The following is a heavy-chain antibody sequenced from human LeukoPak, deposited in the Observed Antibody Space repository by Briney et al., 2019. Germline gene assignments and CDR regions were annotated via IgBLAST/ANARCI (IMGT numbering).Heavy chain of an antibody. D-gene: IGHD3-10*01. CDR3: ARVFDSGSQAYFYYMDV. V-gene: IGHV4-59*01. Sequence: SETLSLTCAVYGGSFSGYYWSWIRQPPGKGLEWIGYIYSSGSTNYNPSLKSRVTMSVDTSKKQFSLKVSSVTAADTAVYYCARVFDSGSQAYFYYMDVWGKGTTVTISS. CDR1: GGSFSGYY. J-gene: IGHJ6*03. CDR2: IYSSGST.